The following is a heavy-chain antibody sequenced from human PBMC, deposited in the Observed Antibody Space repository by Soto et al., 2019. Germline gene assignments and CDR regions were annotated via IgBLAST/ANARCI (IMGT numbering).Heavy chain of an antibody. D-gene: IGHD6-6*01. J-gene: IGHJ5*02. CDR2: IYPGDSNV. V-gene: IGHV5-51*01. CDR1: EYSFSNFW. Sequence: GESLKISCKGSEYSFSNFWIAWVRQMPGKGLDWIGNIYPGDSNVKYSPSFQGQATISVDRSIDTAYLQWSSLKASDTAIYYCARHGKEYSTSEGCYKWFDPWGQGTLVTVSS. CDR3: ARHGKEYSTSEGCYKWFDP.